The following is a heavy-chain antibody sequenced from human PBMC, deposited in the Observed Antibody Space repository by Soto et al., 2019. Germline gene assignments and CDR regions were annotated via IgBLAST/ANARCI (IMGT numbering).Heavy chain of an antibody. CDR1: GYTFSSYG. Sequence: QVQLVQSGAEVKKPGASVKVSCKASGYTFSSYGISWVRQAPGQGLEWRGWISVYNGNTNYAQKLQGRVTMTIDTSTGTGYMGLRSLRSDDTAVYYCARDRGGDGMDVWGQGTTVTVSS. V-gene: IGHV1-18*01. CDR3: ARDRGGDGMDV. D-gene: IGHD3-10*01. CDR2: ISVYNGNT. J-gene: IGHJ6*02.